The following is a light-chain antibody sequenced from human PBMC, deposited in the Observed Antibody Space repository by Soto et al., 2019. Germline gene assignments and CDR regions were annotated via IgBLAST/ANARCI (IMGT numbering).Light chain of an antibody. CDR3: QQYNSYSRYT. CDR1: QSLSSW. V-gene: IGKV1-5*03. CDR2: KAS. Sequence: DIQMTQSPSTLSASVGDRVTITCRASQSLSSWLAWYQQKPGKAPKLLLYKASSLESGVPSRFSGSGSGTAFTLTISSLQPDDFATYYCQQYNSYSRYTFGQGTKLEIK. J-gene: IGKJ2*01.